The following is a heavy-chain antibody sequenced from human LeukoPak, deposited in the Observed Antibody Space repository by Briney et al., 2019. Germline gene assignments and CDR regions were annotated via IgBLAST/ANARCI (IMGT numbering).Heavy chain of an antibody. D-gene: IGHD5-18*01. Sequence: GGSLRLSCAASGFTFSSYSMHWVRQAPGKGLEWVSSISHSSSYIYYADSVKGRFTISRDNAKTSLYLQMNSLRAEDTAVYYCARDLSGVTGYTYGRGIDYWGQGTLVTVSS. V-gene: IGHV3-21*01. CDR1: GFTFSSYS. J-gene: IGHJ4*02. CDR2: ISHSSSYI. CDR3: ARDLSGVTGYTYGRGIDY.